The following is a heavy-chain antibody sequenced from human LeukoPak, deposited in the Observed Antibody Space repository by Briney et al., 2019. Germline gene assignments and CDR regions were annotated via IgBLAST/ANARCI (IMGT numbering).Heavy chain of an antibody. J-gene: IGHJ4*02. CDR1: GGSISSGGYS. Sequence: SQTLSLTCAVSGGSISSGGYSWSWIRQPPGKGLEWIGYIYHSGGTYYNPSLKSRVTISVDRSKNQFSLKLSSVTAADTAVYYCARAGSSGYYRFGFDYWGQGTLVTVSS. V-gene: IGHV4-30-2*01. CDR2: IYHSGGT. D-gene: IGHD3-22*01. CDR3: ARAGSSGYYRFGFDY.